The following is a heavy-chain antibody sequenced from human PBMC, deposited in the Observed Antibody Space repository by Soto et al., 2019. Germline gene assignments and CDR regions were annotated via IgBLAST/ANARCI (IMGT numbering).Heavy chain of an antibody. CDR3: AKARPSGGYYYVEAFDV. V-gene: IGHV3-23*01. Sequence: HPGGSLGLSCSASGFTFSNYAMSWVRQSPGKGLEWVSGVSSTGTSPYYAGSVQGRFTISRDNSKNMFYLQMKSLRAEDTAIYYCAKARPSGGYYYVEAFDVWGQGTMVTVSS. J-gene: IGHJ3*01. CDR2: VSSTGTSP. D-gene: IGHD3-22*01. CDR1: GFTFSNYA.